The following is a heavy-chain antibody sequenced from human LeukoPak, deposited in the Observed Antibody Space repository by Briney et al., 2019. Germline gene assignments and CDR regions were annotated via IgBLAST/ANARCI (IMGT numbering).Heavy chain of an antibody. CDR1: GFTFSNAW. CDR2: IRYDGSNK. CDR3: AKGGRTPQVRYYFDY. J-gene: IGHJ4*02. Sequence: GGSLRLSCTASGFTFSNAWMSWVRQAPGKGLEWVAFIRYDGSNKYYADSVKGRFTISRDNSKNTLYLQMNSLRAEDTAVYYCAKGGRTPQVRYYFDYWGQGTLVTVSS. V-gene: IGHV3-30*02. D-gene: IGHD3-3*01.